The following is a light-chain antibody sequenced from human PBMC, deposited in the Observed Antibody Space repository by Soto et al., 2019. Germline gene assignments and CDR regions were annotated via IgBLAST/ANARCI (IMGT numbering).Light chain of an antibody. J-gene: IGKJ1*01. CDR3: LQHNSYPRT. Sequence: DIQMTQSPSSLSASVGDRVTITCRASQGIRNDLSRYQQKPGKAPKRLIYAASTLQSGVPSRFSGSGSGTEFTLTISSLQPEDFATYYCLQHNSYPRTFGQGTKV. CDR1: QGIRND. CDR2: AAS. V-gene: IGKV1-17*01.